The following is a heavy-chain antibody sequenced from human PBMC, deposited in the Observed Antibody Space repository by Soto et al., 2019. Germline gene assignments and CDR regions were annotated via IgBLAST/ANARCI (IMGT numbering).Heavy chain of an antibody. V-gene: IGHV3-23*01. J-gene: IGHJ4*02. CDR3: AQTVDGTWYYLDF. CDR2: ISGSGGTT. D-gene: IGHD6-19*01. Sequence: EVQLLESGGGLVQPGGSLRLSCAASGFTFSSYAMSWVRQAPGKGLEWVADISGSGGTTYYADSVKGRFTISRDSSKNTLYLEMNGLRDDDTALDCWAQTVDGTWYYLDFWGQGTQVTVSS. CDR1: GFTFSSYA.